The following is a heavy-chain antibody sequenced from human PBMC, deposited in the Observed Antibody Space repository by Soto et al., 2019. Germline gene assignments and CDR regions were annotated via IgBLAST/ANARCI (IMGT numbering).Heavy chain of an antibody. V-gene: IGHV2-26*01. CDR3: ARIHSSSWSFGGYFDY. J-gene: IGHJ4*02. CDR2: IFSNDEK. CDR1: GFSLSNARMG. D-gene: IGHD6-13*01. Sequence: QVTLKESGPVLVKPTETLTLTCTVSGFSLSNARMGVSWIRQPPGKALEWLAHIFSNDEKSYSTSLKSRLTISXDTRKXXVVLTMTNMDPVDTATYYCARIHSSSWSFGGYFDYWGQGTLVTVSS.